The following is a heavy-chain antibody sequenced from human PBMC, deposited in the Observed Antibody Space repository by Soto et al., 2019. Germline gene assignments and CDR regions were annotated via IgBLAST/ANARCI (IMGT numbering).Heavy chain of an antibody. CDR2: MNPNSGNT. V-gene: IGHV1-8*01. CDR1: GYAFTSYD. CDR3: ATDDIAAAGTSIDY. Sequence: ASVKVSCKASGYAFTSYDINWVRQATGQGLEWMGWMNPNSGNTGYAQNFQGRVTMTRDTSINTAYMELSSLRSEDTAVYFCATDDIAAAGTSIDYWGQGTLVTVSS. J-gene: IGHJ4*02. D-gene: IGHD6-13*01.